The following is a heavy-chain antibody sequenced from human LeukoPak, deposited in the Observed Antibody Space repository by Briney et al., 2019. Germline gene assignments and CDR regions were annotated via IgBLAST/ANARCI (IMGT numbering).Heavy chain of an antibody. V-gene: IGHV3-66*01. D-gene: IGHD3-22*01. Sequence: PGGSLRLSCAASGFTVSSNYMSWVRQAPGKGLEWVSVIYSGGSTYYADSVKGRFTISRDNSKNTLYLQMNSLRAEDTAVYYCARDIGTPYYYDSSGYSILYWGQGTLVTVSS. J-gene: IGHJ4*02. CDR2: IYSGGST. CDR1: GFTVSSNY. CDR3: ARDIGTPYYYDSSGYSILY.